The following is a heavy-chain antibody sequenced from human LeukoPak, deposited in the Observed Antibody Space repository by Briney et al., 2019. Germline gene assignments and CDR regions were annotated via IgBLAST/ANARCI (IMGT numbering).Heavy chain of an antibody. Sequence: PGGSLRLSCAASGFTFSDYEVNWVRQTPEKGLEWVSYISSSGTTIYYADSVRGRFTISRDNAKKSLYLQIHSLRADDTAVYYCASLIRLFNYWGQGTLVTVSS. V-gene: IGHV3-48*03. CDR2: ISSSGTTI. D-gene: IGHD3-16*01. CDR1: GFTFSDYE. CDR3: ASLIRLFNY. J-gene: IGHJ4*02.